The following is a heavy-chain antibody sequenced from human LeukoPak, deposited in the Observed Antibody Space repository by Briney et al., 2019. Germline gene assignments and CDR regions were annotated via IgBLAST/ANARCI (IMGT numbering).Heavy chain of an antibody. Sequence: PGGSLRLSCAASGFTFSNYWMSWVRQAPGKGLEWVAYIKVDGSEKKYVDSVKGRFTISRDNAKNSLFLQLNSLRAEDTAVYYCARIVVSRSYAFDIWGQGTMVTVSS. CDR3: ARIVVSRSYAFDI. D-gene: IGHD2-15*01. J-gene: IGHJ3*02. CDR1: GFTFSNYW. CDR2: IKVDGSEK. V-gene: IGHV3-7*01.